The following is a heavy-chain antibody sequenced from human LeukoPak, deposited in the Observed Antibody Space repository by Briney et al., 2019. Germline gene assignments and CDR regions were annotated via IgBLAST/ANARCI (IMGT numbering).Heavy chain of an antibody. CDR1: GFTFSSYA. V-gene: IGHV3-30*04. J-gene: IGHJ6*02. Sequence: PGRSLRLPCTASGFTFSSYAMHWVRQAPGKGLEWVAVISYDGSNKYYADSVKGRFTISRDNSKNTLYLQMNSLRAEDTAVYYCASGGSGWYFYGMDVWGQGTTVTVSS. D-gene: IGHD6-19*01. CDR2: ISYDGSNK. CDR3: ASGGSGWYFYGMDV.